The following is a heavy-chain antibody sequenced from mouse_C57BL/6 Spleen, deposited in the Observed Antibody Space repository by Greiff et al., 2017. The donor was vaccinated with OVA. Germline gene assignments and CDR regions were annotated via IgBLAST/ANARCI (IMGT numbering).Heavy chain of an antibody. CDR3: ARDCGSSYVAGYYFDY. V-gene: IGHV1-59*01. D-gene: IGHD1-1*01. CDR2: IDPSDSYT. Sequence: QVQLQQPGAELVRPGTSVKLSCKASGYTFTSYWMHWVKQRPGQGLEWIGVIDPSDSYTNYNQKFKGKATLTVDTSSSTAYMQLSSLTSEDSAVYYCARDCGSSYVAGYYFDYWGQGTTLTVSS. J-gene: IGHJ2*01. CDR1: GYTFTSYW.